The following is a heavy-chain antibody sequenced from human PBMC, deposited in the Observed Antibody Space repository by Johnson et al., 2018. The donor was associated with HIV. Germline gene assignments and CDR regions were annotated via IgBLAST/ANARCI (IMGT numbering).Heavy chain of an antibody. J-gene: IGHJ3*01. CDR1: GFTFSSYW. Sequence: QVQLVESGGGLAQPGRSLRLSCAASGFTFSSYWMSWVRQAPGKGLEWVACVSYDGSSKYYADSVKGRFTISRDNSKNTLDLQMNSLTIEDTAVFYCAKTRMGGILDAFDLWGQGTMVIVS. CDR2: VSYDGSSK. V-gene: IGHV3-30*18. CDR3: AKTRMGGILDAFDL. D-gene: IGHD3-10*01.